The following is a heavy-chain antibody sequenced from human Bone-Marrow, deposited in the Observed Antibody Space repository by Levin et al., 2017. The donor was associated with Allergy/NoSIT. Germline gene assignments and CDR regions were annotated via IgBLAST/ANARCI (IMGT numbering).Heavy chain of an antibody. CDR2: IWYDGSNK. Sequence: GGSLRLSCAASGFTFSDFGIHGVRQAPGKGLEWVAVIWYDGSNKYYTDSVKGRFTISRDNSKNTLYLQMDSLRAEDTAVYYCARDRYSAVAGIDWTHPLDYWGQGTLVTVSS. J-gene: IGHJ4*02. V-gene: IGHV3-33*01. D-gene: IGHD6-19*01. CDR1: GFTFSDFG. CDR3: ARDRYSAVAGIDWTHPLDY.